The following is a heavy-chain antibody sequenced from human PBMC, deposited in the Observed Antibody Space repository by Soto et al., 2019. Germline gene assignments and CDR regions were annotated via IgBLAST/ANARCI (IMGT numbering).Heavy chain of an antibody. CDR1: GGSISSYY. D-gene: IGHD6-13*01. CDR3: ARAPQQLVRNAFDI. J-gene: IGHJ3*02. Sequence: PSETLSLTCTVSGGSISSYYWSWIRQPPGKGLEWIGYIYYSGSTNYNPSLKSRVTISVDTSKNQFSLKLSSVTAADTAVYYCARAPQQLVRNAFDIWGQGTMVTVSS. V-gene: IGHV4-59*01. CDR2: IYYSGST.